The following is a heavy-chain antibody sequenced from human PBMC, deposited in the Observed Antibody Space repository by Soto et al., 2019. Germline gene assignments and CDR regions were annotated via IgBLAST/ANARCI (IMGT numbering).Heavy chain of an antibody. V-gene: IGHV3-66*01. D-gene: IGHD2-2*01. Sequence: EVQVVESGGGLVQPGGSLRLSCAASGFSVTNNYMNWVRQAPGKGLEWVSIIDIGGNTYYADSVKDRFTISRDNSRNTLYLHVDSLRAEDTAVYYCARGRGSTGYLGREHDFDYWGQGTLVTVSP. CDR1: GFSVTNNY. CDR2: IDIGGNT. J-gene: IGHJ4*02. CDR3: ARGRGSTGYLGREHDFDY.